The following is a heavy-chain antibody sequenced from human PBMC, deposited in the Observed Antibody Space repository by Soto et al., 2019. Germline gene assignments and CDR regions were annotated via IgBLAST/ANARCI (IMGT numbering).Heavy chain of an antibody. J-gene: IGHJ4*02. CDR1: GFAFSSYA. CDR3: ARGYDSWTGRGCVDY. D-gene: IGHD3-3*01. V-gene: IGHV3-30*04. Sequence: QVQLVASGGDVVQPGRSLRLSCAASGFAFSSYAMHWVRQAPGKGLEWVAIISLDGSYKYYGDSVRGRFTISRDNSKNTLYLQMCSLRAVDTAVYYCARGYDSWTGRGCVDYWGPGTLVNVSS. CDR2: ISLDGSYK.